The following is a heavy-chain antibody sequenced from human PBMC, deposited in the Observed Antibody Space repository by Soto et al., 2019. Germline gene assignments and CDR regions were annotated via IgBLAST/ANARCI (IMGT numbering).Heavy chain of an antibody. CDR1: GGSISSGDYY. CDR3: ARRYYDILTGDSHPDY. D-gene: IGHD3-9*01. CDR2: IYYSGST. V-gene: IGHV4-30-4*01. J-gene: IGHJ4*02. Sequence: QVQLQESGPGLVKPSQTLSLTCTVSGGSISSGDYYWSWIRQPPGKGLEWIGYIYYSGSTYYNPSLKSRVTISVDTSKNQFSLKLSSVTAADTAVYYCARRYYDILTGDSHPDYWGQGTLVTVSS.